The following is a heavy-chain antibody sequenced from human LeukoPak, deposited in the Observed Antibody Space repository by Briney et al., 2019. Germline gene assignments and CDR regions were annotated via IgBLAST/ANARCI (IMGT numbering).Heavy chain of an antibody. D-gene: IGHD6-13*01. J-gene: IGHJ5*02. Sequence: SQTLSLTCTVSGGSISSAGYYWSWIRQRPGKGLEWMGFIYYSGTTYYNPSLKSRVFISLNTSQSQVSLQLSSVTAADTAVYYCARATGGAAAADFDPWGQGTLVTVSS. CDR1: GGSISSAGYY. V-gene: IGHV4-31*03. CDR3: ARATGGAAAADFDP. CDR2: IYYSGTT.